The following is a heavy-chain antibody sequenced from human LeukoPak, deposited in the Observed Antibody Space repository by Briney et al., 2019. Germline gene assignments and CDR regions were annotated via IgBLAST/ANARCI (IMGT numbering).Heavy chain of an antibody. CDR3: ARDFTYYYDSSGYYYGY. J-gene: IGHJ4*02. CDR2: INPSGGST. CDR1: GYTFTSYY. V-gene: IGHV1-46*01. D-gene: IGHD3-22*01. Sequence: ASVKVSCKASGYTFTSYYMHWVRQAPGQGLEWMGIINPSGGSTSYAQKFQGRVTMTGDTSTSPVYVELSGLRSEDTAVYYCARDFTYYYDSSGYYYGYWGQGTLVTVSS.